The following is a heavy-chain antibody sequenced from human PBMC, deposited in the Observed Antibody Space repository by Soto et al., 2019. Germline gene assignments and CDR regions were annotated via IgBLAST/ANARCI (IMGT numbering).Heavy chain of an antibody. CDR1: GGSISSYY. CDR2: IYYSGST. D-gene: IGHD4-4*01. J-gene: IGHJ4*02. CDR3: ARLGEDSNYESRFDY. V-gene: IGHV4-59*01. Sequence: QVQLQESGPGLVKPSETLSLTCTVSGGSISSYYWSWIRQPPGKGLEWIGYIYYSGSTNYNPSLKSRVTISVDTSKNQFSLKLSSVTAADTAAYYCARLGEDSNYESRFDYWGQGTLVTVSS.